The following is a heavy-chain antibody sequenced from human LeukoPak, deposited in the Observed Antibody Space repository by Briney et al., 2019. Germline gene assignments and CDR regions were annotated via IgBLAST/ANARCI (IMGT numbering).Heavy chain of an antibody. CDR1: GFTFSSYA. Sequence: GGSLRLPCAASGFTFSSYAMSWVRQAPGKGLEWVSVISGSAGSTYYADSVKGRFTISRDNSKNTLYLQMNSLRAEDTAVYWCAKSLGNGDYDYWGQGTLVTVSS. V-gene: IGHV3-23*01. CDR3: AKSLGNGDYDY. CDR2: ISGSAGST. D-gene: IGHD7-27*01. J-gene: IGHJ4*02.